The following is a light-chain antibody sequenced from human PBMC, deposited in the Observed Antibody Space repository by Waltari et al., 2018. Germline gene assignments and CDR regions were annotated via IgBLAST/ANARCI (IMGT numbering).Light chain of an antibody. CDR1: QSISSW. V-gene: IGKV1-5*03. J-gene: IGKJ2*01. Sequence: DIQMTNSPSTLSASVGDRVTITCRASQSISSWLAWYQQTPGKAPKLLIYKAYSLESGVPSRFSGSGSGTEFTLTISSLQPDDFATYYCQQYNSYPYTFGQGTKLEIK. CDR2: KAY. CDR3: QQYNSYPYT.